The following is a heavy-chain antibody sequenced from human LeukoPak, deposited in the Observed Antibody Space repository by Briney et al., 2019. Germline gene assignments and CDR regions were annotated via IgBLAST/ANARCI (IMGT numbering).Heavy chain of an antibody. CDR2: ISSSGST. CDR1: GDSISSGDYY. J-gene: IGHJ4*02. Sequence: SETLSLTCTVSGDSISSGDYYWSWIRQPAGKGLEWIGRISSSGSTNYNPSLKSRVTISVDTSKNQFSLKLSSVTAADTAVYYCASSEEEYGWYAGGYWGQGTLVTVSS. CDR3: ASSEEEYGWYAGGY. V-gene: IGHV4-61*02. D-gene: IGHD6-19*01.